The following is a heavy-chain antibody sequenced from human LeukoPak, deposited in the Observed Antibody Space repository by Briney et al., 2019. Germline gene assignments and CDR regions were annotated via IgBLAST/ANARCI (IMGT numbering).Heavy chain of an antibody. V-gene: IGHV3-21*04. D-gene: IGHD2-21*02. J-gene: IGHJ6*03. CDR2: ICSSSSYI. CDR1: GFTFSSYN. CDR3: TKDLTDYHYYYTDV. Sequence: GGSLRLSXAASGFTFSSYNMNWVRQAPGKGLEWVSSICSSSSYIYYADSVKGRFTISRDNSKNTLYLQMNRLRAEDTAVYYCTKDLTDYHYYYTDVWGKGTTVIVSS.